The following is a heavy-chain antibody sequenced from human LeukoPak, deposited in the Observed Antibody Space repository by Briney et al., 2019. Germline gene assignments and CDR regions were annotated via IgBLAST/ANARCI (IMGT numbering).Heavy chain of an antibody. D-gene: IGHD1-14*01. CDR2: ITLDGGNK. CDR3: AKDYHLHGATFPGH. J-gene: IGHJ4*02. CDR1: RFTFRNYG. Sequence: GGSLRLSCALSRFTFRNYGMRWDRQAPGKGLGWVTLITLDGGNKYYADSVKGRFTISRDNSKDTLYLQMDALRPEDTAVYFCAKDYHLHGATFPGHWGQGTLVTVSS. V-gene: IGHV3-30*18.